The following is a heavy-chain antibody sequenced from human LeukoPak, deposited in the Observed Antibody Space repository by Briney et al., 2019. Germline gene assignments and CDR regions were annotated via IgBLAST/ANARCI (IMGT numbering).Heavy chain of an antibody. J-gene: IGHJ2*01. D-gene: IGHD2-2*01. V-gene: IGHV4-4*07. Sequence: SETLSLTCTVSGGSISSYYWSWIRQPAGKGLEWIGRIYTSGSTNYNPSLKSRVTMSVDTSKNQFSLKLSSVTAADTAVYYCARAGYCSSTSCYPDRYWYFDLWGRGTLVTVSS. CDR2: IYTSGST. CDR3: ARAGYCSSTSCYPDRYWYFDL. CDR1: GGSISSYY.